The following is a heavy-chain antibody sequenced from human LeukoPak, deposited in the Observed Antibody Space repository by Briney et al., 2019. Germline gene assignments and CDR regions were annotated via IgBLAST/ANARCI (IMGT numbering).Heavy chain of an antibody. CDR2: IKTDGRITGTST. V-gene: IGHV3-74*01. Sequence: GGSLRLSSAPSGFTFSVYWMHCVREGPGKGLEWVARIKTDGRITGTSTSYADSVKGRFIFSRDNPKNTLYLQMNSLRAWDTAVYYCVRDVSGDRDSYIDYWGQGTLVTVSS. CDR3: VRDVSGDRDSYIDY. CDR1: GFTFSVYW. D-gene: IGHD2-21*01. J-gene: IGHJ4*02.